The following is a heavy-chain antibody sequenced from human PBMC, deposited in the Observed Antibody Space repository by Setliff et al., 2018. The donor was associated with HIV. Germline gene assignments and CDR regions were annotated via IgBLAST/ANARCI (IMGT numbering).Heavy chain of an antibody. CDR2: IYYSGST. V-gene: IGHV4-31*03. D-gene: IGHD1-26*01. J-gene: IGHJ4*02. CDR1: GGSISRGGYY. CDR3: ARVSPRPRGAPFDY. Sequence: ASETLSLTCTVSGGSISRGGYYWSWIRQHPGKGLEWIGYIYYSGSTYYNPSLKSRVTISVDTSKNQFSLKLSSVTAADTAVYYCARVSPRPRGAPFDYWGQGTLVTVSS.